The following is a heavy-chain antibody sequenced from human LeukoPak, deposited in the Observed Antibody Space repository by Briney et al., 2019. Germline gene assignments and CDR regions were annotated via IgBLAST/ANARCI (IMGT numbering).Heavy chain of an antibody. CDR3: ARLIVVVVAATYWFDP. CDR1: GGXISSSSYY. J-gene: IGHJ5*02. CDR2: IYYSGST. D-gene: IGHD2-15*01. V-gene: IGHV4-39*01. Sequence: SETLSLTCTVSGGXISSSSYYWGWIRQPPGMGLEWLGSIYYSGSTYYNPSLKSRVTISVDTSQNQFSLKLSSVTAADTAVYYCARLIVVVVAATYWFDPWGQGTLVTVSS.